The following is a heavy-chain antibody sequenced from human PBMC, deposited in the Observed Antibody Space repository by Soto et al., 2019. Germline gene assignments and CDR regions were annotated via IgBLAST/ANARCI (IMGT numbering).Heavy chain of an antibody. CDR1: GGTFGIYA. CDR3: ARVPRQMLDGPTRNGMDV. J-gene: IGHJ6*02. V-gene: IGHV1-69*01. Sequence: QVQLVQSGAAVSKPGSSVKVSCKASGGTFGIYAIGWVRQAPGQGLEWMGGIIPAFGTTKNAQKFQDRVDMTADESTNTVYMELRGLRFDDTAVYYCARVPRQMLDGPTRNGMDVWGQGTTLIVSS. D-gene: IGHD2-2*01. CDR2: IIPAFGTT.